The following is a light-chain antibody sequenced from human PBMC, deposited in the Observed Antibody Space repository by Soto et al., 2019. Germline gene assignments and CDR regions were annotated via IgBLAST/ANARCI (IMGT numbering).Light chain of an antibody. CDR3: SSYTSTERV. J-gene: IGLJ1*01. CDR1: SSGVGGYNY. Sequence: QSALTQPASVSGSPGQSITISCTGTSSGVGGYNYVSWYQQHPGKAPKLMIYDVSNRPSGVSNRFSGSKSGNTASLTISGLQAEDEADYYCSSYTSTERVFGTGTKVTVL. V-gene: IGLV2-14*01. CDR2: DVS.